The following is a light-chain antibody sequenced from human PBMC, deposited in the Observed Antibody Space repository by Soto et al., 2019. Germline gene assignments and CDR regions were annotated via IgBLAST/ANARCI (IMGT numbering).Light chain of an antibody. Sequence: QLVLTQPPSVSGAPGQRVAISCTGSSSNIGAGYDVHWYQLLPGTAPKLLIYGNNNRPSGVPDRFSGSKSGTSASLAITGLQAEDEADYYCQSYDSSLRSSVFGGGTKLTVL. CDR2: GNN. J-gene: IGLJ2*01. CDR1: SSNIGAGYD. CDR3: QSYDSSLRSSV. V-gene: IGLV1-40*01.